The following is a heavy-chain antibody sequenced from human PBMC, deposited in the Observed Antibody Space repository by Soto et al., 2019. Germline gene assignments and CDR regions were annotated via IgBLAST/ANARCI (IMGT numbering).Heavy chain of an antibody. Sequence: QVPLVQSGAEVKKPATSVTVSCKASGGTFSSYAIHWVRQAPGQGLEWMGGIIPMYGPAKYEQRFQGRVTITADEPTATVYMELTSRTSRDTAGYYCARVTSMVRGVIDTGSGPWGHGTLVTVSS. CDR2: IIPMYGPA. V-gene: IGHV1-69*01. J-gene: IGHJ5*02. CDR1: GGTFSSYA. CDR3: ARVTSMVRGVIDTGSGP. D-gene: IGHD3-10*01.